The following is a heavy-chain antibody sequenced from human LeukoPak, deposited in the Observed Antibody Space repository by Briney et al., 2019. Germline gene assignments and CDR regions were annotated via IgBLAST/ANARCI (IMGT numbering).Heavy chain of an antibody. CDR1: GFTFSCYG. D-gene: IGHD3-3*01. CDR2: IRCDGSIK. CDR3: AKDHGTIFGVANPEYFDY. Sequence: GGSLRLSCAASGFTFSCYGMHSVRQAPGKGLGWVAFIRCDGSIKYYANYVKGRFTIPIDNSKNTLYLQMNILRAEDTAVYYCAKDHGTIFGVANPEYFDYWGQGTLVTVSS. V-gene: IGHV3-30*02. J-gene: IGHJ4*02.